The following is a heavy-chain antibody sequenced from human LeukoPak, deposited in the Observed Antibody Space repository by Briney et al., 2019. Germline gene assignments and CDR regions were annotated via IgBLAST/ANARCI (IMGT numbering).Heavy chain of an antibody. V-gene: IGHV3-21*01. J-gene: IGHJ4*02. CDR1: GFTFSSYS. CDR3: ATQSSYGPDY. Sequence: NTGGSLRLSCAASGFTFSSYSMNWVRQAPGKGLEWVSSISSSSSYIYYAGSVKGRFTISRDNAKNSLYLQMNSLRAEDTAVYYCATQSSYGPDYWGQGTLVTVSS. D-gene: IGHD5-18*01. CDR2: ISSSSSYI.